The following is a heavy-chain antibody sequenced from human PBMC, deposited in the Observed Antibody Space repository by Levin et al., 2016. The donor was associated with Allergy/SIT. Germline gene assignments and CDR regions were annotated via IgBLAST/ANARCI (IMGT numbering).Heavy chain of an antibody. V-gene: IGHV3-11*06. CDR2: ISSSSSYT. CDR1: GFTFSDYY. CDR3: ARSSGYDCLDY. Sequence: GESLKISCAASGFTFSDYYMSWIRQAPGKGLEWVSYISSSSSYTNYADSVKGRFTISRDNAKNSLYLQMNSLRAEDTAVYYCARSSGYDCLDYWGQGTLVTVSS. D-gene: IGHD5-12*01. J-gene: IGHJ4*02.